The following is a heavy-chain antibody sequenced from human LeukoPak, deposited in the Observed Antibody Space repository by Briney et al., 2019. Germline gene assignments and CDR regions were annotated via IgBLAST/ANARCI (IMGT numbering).Heavy chain of an antibody. CDR2: ISYDGSNK. CDR1: GFTLSSYG. V-gene: IGHV3-30*18. Sequence: GRSLRLSCAASGFTLSSYGMHWVRQAPGKGLEWVAVISYDGSNKYYADSVKGRFTISRDNSKNTLYLQMNSLRAEDTAVYYCAKDLGSSWYYYGMDVWGQGTTVTVSS. CDR3: AKDLGSSWYYYGMDV. D-gene: IGHD6-13*01. J-gene: IGHJ6*02.